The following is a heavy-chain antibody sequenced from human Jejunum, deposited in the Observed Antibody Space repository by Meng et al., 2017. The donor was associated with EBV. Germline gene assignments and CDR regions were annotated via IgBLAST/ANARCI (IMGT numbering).Heavy chain of an antibody. V-gene: IGHV3-33*01. Sequence: QGQLLGCGGGVVQPGGSLRLSCAASGFTLNNYGMHWVRQAPGKGLEWVAVIWYDGSNENYADSVKGRFTISRDSSKNTLYLQMNSLRAEDTAMYYCARAEVPAARQVGYFDCRGQGTLVTASS. J-gene: IGHJ4*02. CDR1: GFTLNNYG. CDR2: IWYDGSNE. D-gene: IGHD2-2*01. CDR3: ARAEVPAARQVGYFDC.